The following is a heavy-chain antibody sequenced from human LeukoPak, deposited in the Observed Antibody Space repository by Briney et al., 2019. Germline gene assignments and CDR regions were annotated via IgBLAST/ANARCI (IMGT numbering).Heavy chain of an antibody. CDR3: ARRASTERGHSYGLDY. CDR2: ISGSGGST. V-gene: IGHV3-23*01. CDR1: GFTFSSYG. Sequence: GGSLRLSCAASGFTFSSYGMSWVRQAPGKGLEWVSAISGSGGSTYYADSVKGRFTISRDNSRNTLYLQMNSLRAEDTAVYYCARRASTERGHSYGLDYWGQGTLVTVSS. J-gene: IGHJ4*02. D-gene: IGHD5-18*01.